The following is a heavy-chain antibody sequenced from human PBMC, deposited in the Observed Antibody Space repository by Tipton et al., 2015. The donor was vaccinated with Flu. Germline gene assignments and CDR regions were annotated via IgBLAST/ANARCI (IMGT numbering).Heavy chain of an antibody. CDR3: GQGGSSAYYDY. Sequence: SLRLSCTASGFTFGDYAMSWFRQAPGKELEWVGFIRSKVYGGTTEYAASVKGRFTISRDDSKSIAYLQMNSLKTEDTAVYYCGQGGSSAYYDYCGQGTLVTVSS. CDR1: GFTFGDYA. V-gene: IGHV3-49*03. J-gene: IGHJ4*02. D-gene: IGHD3-22*01. CDR2: IRSKVYGGTT.